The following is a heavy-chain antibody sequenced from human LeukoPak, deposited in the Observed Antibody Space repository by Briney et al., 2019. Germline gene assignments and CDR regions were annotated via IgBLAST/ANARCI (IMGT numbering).Heavy chain of an antibody. CDR3: ARGKLGYCSGGSCYFDY. V-gene: IGHV4-59*01. CDR2: IYYSGST. CDR1: GGSIRSYY. Sequence: SETLSLTCTVSGGSIRSYYWSWIRQPPGKGLEWIGYIYYSGSTNYNPSLKSRVTISVDTSKNQFSLKLSSVTAADTAVYYCARGKLGYCSGGSCYFDYWGQGTLVTVSS. D-gene: IGHD2-15*01. J-gene: IGHJ4*02.